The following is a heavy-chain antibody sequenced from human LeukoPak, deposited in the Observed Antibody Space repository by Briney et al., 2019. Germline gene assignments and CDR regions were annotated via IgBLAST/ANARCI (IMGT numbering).Heavy chain of an antibody. CDR2: IYYSGST. J-gene: IGHJ6*02. CDR3: ARQDTVTYYYVMDV. V-gene: IGHV4-39*01. CDR1: GGSISSSSYY. Sequence: SETLSLTCTVSGGSISSSSYYWGWIRQPPGKGLEWIGSIYYSGSTYYNPSLKSRVTISVDTSKNQFSLKVSSVTAADTAVYYCARQDTVTYYYVMDVWGQGTTVTVSS. D-gene: IGHD4-17*01.